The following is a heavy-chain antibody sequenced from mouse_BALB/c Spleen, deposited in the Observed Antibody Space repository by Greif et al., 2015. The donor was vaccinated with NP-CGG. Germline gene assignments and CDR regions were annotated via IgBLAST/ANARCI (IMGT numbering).Heavy chain of an antibody. Sequence: QVQLQQSGAELVRPGTSVKVSCKASGYAFTNYLIEWVKQRPGQGLEWIGVINPGSGGTNYNEKFKGKATLTADKSSSTAYMQLSSLTSDDSAVYFCARSKTGKHWNFDVWGAGTTVTVSS. CDR1: GYAFTNYL. J-gene: IGHJ1*01. CDR2: INPGSGGT. V-gene: IGHV1-54*01. D-gene: IGHD4-1*01. CDR3: ARSKTGKHWNFDV.